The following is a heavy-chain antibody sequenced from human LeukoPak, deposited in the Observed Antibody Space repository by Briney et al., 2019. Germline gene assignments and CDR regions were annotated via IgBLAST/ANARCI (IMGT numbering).Heavy chain of an antibody. CDR3: ARADRTPSPYYYYYYMDV. D-gene: IGHD2-2*01. Sequence: SVKVSRKASGGTFSSYAISWVRQAPGQGLEWMGGIIPIFGTANYAQKFQGRVTITTDESTSTAYMELSSLRSEDTAVYYCARADRTPSPYYYYYYMDVWGKGTTVTVSS. J-gene: IGHJ6*03. CDR1: GGTFSSYA. CDR2: IIPIFGTA. V-gene: IGHV1-69*05.